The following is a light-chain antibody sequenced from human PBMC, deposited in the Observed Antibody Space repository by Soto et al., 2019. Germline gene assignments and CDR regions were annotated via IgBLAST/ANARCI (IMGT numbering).Light chain of an antibody. CDR2: DAS. J-gene: IGKJ4*01. CDR3: QQRSNWPLP. CDR1: QSVSSN. Sequence: EIVVTQSPATLSVYLRERATLYCRASQSVSSNLAWYQLKPGQAPRLLIYDASNRAAGIPARFSGSGSGTDFTLTISSLEPEDFAVYYCQQRSNWPLPFGGVGKVAIK. V-gene: IGKV3-11*01.